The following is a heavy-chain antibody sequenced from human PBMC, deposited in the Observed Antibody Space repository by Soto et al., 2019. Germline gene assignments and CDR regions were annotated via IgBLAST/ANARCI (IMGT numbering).Heavy chain of an antibody. CDR2: INHSGST. Sequence: PSETLSLTCAVYGGSFSGYYWSWIRQPPGKGLEWIGEINHSGSTNYNPSLKSRVTISVDTSKTQFSLKLSSVTAADTAVYYCARARARPYYYYMDVWGKGTTVTSP. D-gene: IGHD1-1*01. CDR1: GGSFSGYY. V-gene: IGHV4-34*01. J-gene: IGHJ6*03. CDR3: ARARARPYYYYMDV.